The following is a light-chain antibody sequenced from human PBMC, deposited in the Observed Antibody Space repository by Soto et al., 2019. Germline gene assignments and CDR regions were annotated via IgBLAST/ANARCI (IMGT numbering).Light chain of an antibody. J-gene: IGKJ5*01. CDR3: QQYENLPT. CDR1: QSVLYSSNNKNY. CDR2: WAS. V-gene: IGKV4-1*01. Sequence: DIVMTQSPDSLAVSLGERATINCKSSQSVLYSSNNKNYLAWYQQKPGQPPNLLIYWASTRESGVPDRFSGSGSGTDFTFTISRLQPEDIATYYCQQYENLPTFGQGTRLEIK.